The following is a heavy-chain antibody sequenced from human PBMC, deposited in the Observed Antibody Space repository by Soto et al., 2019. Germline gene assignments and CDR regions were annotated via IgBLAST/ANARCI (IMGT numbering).Heavy chain of an antibody. J-gene: IGHJ4*02. D-gene: IGHD1-1*01. V-gene: IGHV3-23*01. CDR2: ISGSGGTA. CDR1: GFTFSSYA. CDR3: AKGRGQNWTFDY. Sequence: EVQLLESGGGSGQPGGSLRLSCAASGFTFSSYAMHWVRRPPGKGLEWVSSISGSGGTAYYADSVKCRFSISRDSLVNTLYLQMNSLRAEYTAVYYCAKGRGQNWTFDYWGQGTLVSVSP.